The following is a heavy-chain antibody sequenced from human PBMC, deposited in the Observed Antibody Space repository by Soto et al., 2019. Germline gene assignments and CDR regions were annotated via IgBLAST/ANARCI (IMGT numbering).Heavy chain of an antibody. CDR2: IDPSDSYT. Sequence: PGESLKISCKGSGYSFTSYWISWVRQMPGKGLEWMGRIDPSDSYTNYSPSFQGHVTISADKSISTAYLQWSSLKASDTAMYYCASGHMVRGVIMDMADYWGQGTLVTVSS. J-gene: IGHJ4*02. CDR3: ASGHMVRGVIMDMADY. CDR1: GYSFTSYW. D-gene: IGHD3-10*01. V-gene: IGHV5-10-1*01.